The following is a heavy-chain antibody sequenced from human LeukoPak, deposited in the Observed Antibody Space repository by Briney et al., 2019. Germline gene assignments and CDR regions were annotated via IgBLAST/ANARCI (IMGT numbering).Heavy chain of an antibody. J-gene: IGHJ4*02. CDR3: TRDTPYMPFDY. CDR1: GFTFTNYS. CDR2: ISSSGNYI. V-gene: IGHV3-21*01. Sequence: GGSLRLSCAASGFTFTNYSMNWVRQAPGKGLEWVSYISSSGNYIYYADSVKGRFTISRDIAKNSLYLQMNSLRAEDTAVYYCTRDTPYMPFDYWGQGTLVTVSS. D-gene: IGHD2-2*01.